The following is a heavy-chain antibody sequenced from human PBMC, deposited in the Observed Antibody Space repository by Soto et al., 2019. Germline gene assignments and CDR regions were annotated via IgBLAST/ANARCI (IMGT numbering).Heavy chain of an antibody. D-gene: IGHD3-16*02. V-gene: IGHV4-59*07. CDR2: IYYSGST. CDR3: ARVEGLYKREDAFDI. J-gene: IGHJ3*02. Sequence: SDTLSLTCTVTSASISSYYWSWMRQPPGKGLEWIGYIYYSGSTNYNPSLKSRVTISVDTSKNQFSLKLSSVTAADTAVYYCARVEGLYKREDAFDIWGQGTMVT. CDR1: SASISSYY.